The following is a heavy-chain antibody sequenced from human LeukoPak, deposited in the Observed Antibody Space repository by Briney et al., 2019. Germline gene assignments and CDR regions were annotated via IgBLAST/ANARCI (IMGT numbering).Heavy chain of an antibody. V-gene: IGHV3-21*01. CDR3: ARDYCSSTSCHTFDT. J-gene: IGHJ3*02. CDR1: GFTFSSYS. D-gene: IGHD2-2*02. CDR2: ISSSSSYI. Sequence: PGGSLRLSCAASGFTFSSYSMNWVRQAPGKGLEWVSSISSSSSYIYYADSVKGRFTISRDNAKNSLYLQMNSLRAEDTAVYYCARDYCSSTSCHTFDTWGQGTMVTVSS.